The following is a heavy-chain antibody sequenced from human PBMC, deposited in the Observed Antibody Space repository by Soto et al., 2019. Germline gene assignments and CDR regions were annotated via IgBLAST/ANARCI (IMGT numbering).Heavy chain of an antibody. CDR2: ISSDGANK. CDR1: GFTFNSRSSHG. Sequence: SLRLSCAVFGFTFNSRSSHGMSWVRQAPGKGPEWVSTISSDGANKHYAESVKGRFTISKDTSRNTVDLHMNSLGAEDTAMYFCVSWVSQHFDYWGQGILVTAPQ. J-gene: IGHJ4*02. CDR3: VSWVSQHFDY. D-gene: IGHD2-8*01. V-gene: IGHV3-23*01.